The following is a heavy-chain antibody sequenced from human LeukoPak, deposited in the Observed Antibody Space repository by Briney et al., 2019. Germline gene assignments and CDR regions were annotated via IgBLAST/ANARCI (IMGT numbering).Heavy chain of an antibody. D-gene: IGHD6-6*01. Sequence: SVKVSCKTSGGTFLSHTFSWVRQAPGQGLEWMGKITPVINTANYAQTFQGRVSIYADKSTTTVYMDLSGLRPDDTAVYYCARDRGRIAARHWFDPWGQGTLVTVSS. J-gene: IGHJ5*02. CDR3: ARDRGRIAARHWFDP. CDR2: ITPVINTA. CDR1: GGTFLSHT. V-gene: IGHV1-69*08.